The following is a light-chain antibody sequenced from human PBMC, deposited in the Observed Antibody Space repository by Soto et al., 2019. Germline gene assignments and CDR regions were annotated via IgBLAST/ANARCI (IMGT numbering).Light chain of an antibody. V-gene: IGLV2-14*01. J-gene: IGLJ1*01. CDR2: EVR. CDR1: SSDVGGYNY. Sequence: QSALAQPASVSGSPGQSITISCTGTSSDVGGYNYVSCYQQHPGKAPKLMIYEVRNRPSGVSNRFSGSKSGNTASLTISGLQAEDEGDYFCSSYGSTSTRYVFGTGTKLTVL. CDR3: SSYGSTSTRYV.